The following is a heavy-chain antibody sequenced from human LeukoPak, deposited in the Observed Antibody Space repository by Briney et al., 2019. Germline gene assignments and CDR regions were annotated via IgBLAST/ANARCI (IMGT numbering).Heavy chain of an antibody. Sequence: GGSLRLSCAASGFTFSGSAMHWVRQASGKGLEWVGRIRSKANSYATAYAASVKGRFTISRDDSKNTAYLQMNSLKTEDTAVYYCTRYLERPPNDAFDTWGQGTMVTVSS. D-gene: IGHD3-3*01. CDR2: IRSKANSYAT. CDR3: TRYLERPPNDAFDT. J-gene: IGHJ3*02. CDR1: GFTFSGSA. V-gene: IGHV3-73*01.